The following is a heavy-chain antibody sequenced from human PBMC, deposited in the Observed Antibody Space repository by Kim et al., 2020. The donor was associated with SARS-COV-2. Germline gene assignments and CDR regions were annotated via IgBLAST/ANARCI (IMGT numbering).Heavy chain of an antibody. V-gene: IGHV4-31*03. D-gene: IGHD2-2*01. Sequence: SETLSLTCSVSGGSIRSGGKFWTWIRQHPAKGLEWIGYISYSGNSHYSPSLRSRVSISLQTSENQFSLELTSVTAADTAVYYGATGQPLDYWGQGILVTVSS. CDR1: GGSIRSGGKF. CDR3: ATGQPLDY. J-gene: IGHJ4*02. CDR2: ISYSGNS.